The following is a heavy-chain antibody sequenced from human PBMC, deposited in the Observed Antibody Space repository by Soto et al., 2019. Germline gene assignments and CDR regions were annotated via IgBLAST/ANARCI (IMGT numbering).Heavy chain of an antibody. V-gene: IGHV1-2*02. CDR2: INPNSGGT. Sequence: QVQLVQSGAEVKKPGASVKVSCKASGYTFSGYYIHWVRQAPGQGFEWMGWINPNSGGTNYAQKFQGRVTMTSDTSISTAYMELSRLRSDDTAVYYCARDSVLRFVEWLFNYCGQGTLVTVSS. D-gene: IGHD3-3*01. CDR3: ARDSVLRFVEWLFNY. J-gene: IGHJ4*02. CDR1: GYTFSGYY.